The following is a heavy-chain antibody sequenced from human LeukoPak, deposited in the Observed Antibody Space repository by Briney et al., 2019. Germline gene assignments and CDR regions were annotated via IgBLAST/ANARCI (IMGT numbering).Heavy chain of an antibody. V-gene: IGHV3-11*01. CDR1: GFTFSDYY. CDR2: ILSSGSTI. CDR3: ARARVLVVVIDYFDY. Sequence: GGSLRLSCAASGFTFSDYYMSWIRQAPGKGLEWVSYILSSGSTIYYADSVKGRFNISRDNAKNSLYLQMNSLRAEDTAVYYCARARVLVVVIDYFDYWGQGTLVTVSS. J-gene: IGHJ4*02. D-gene: IGHD3-22*01.